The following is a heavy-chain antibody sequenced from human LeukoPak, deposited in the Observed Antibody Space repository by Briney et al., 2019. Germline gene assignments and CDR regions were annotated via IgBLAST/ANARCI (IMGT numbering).Heavy chain of an antibody. CDR3: ARGYSYRFDY. V-gene: IGHV3-21*01. D-gene: IGHD4-11*01. CDR2: ISYRSHYI. CDR1: GFTFSSYA. Sequence: GGSLRLSCAASGFTFSSYAMSWVRQAPGKGLEWVSSISYRSHYIHYAGSVKGRFTISRDNGNNALYLQMNSLRDGDTAVYYCARGYSYRFDYRGQGTLVTVSS. J-gene: IGHJ4*02.